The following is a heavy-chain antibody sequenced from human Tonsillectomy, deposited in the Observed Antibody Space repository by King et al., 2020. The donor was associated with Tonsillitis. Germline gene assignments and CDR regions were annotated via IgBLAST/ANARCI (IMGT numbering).Heavy chain of an antibody. CDR1: GFSFSSYE. CDR3: ARETIYGDHFDY. Sequence: VQLVESGGGLVQPGGSLRLSCAASGFSFSSYEMNWVRQAPGKGLEWVSYISSSGNTIYYADSVKGRFTISRDNAKNSLYLQMNSLRAEDTAVYYCARETIYGDHFDYWGQGTLVTVSS. CDR2: ISSSGNTI. D-gene: IGHD4-17*01. V-gene: IGHV3-48*03. J-gene: IGHJ4*02.